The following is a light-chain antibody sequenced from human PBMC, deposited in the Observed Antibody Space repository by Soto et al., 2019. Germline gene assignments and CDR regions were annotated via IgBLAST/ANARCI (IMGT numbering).Light chain of an antibody. CDR1: QRISSN. CDR3: QQRSTWPPIT. CDR2: GPS. J-gene: IGKJ5*01. V-gene: IGKV3-11*01. Sequence: EIVLTDAPATLSVSPGARATLSSRARQRISSNFAWFQQKPGQAPRLLLYGPSTRATGVPARFSGSGSGTDFTLTISSLEPEDFAVYYCQQRSTWPPITFGQGTRLEI.